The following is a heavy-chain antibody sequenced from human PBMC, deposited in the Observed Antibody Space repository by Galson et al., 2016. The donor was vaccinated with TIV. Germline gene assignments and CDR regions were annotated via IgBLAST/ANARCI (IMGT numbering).Heavy chain of an antibody. CDR3: ARDIMVRGVSHYYYGMDV. CDR1: GYTFINYG. J-gene: IGHJ6*02. D-gene: IGHD3-10*01. Sequence: SVNVSCKASGYTFINYGISWERQAPGQGLEWMGWISTNNGKTNFAQKLQGRVSMTTDTSTSTAYMELRGLRSDDTAFYYCARDIMVRGVSHYYYGMDVWGQGTTVTVSS. CDR2: ISTNNGKT. V-gene: IGHV1-18*01.